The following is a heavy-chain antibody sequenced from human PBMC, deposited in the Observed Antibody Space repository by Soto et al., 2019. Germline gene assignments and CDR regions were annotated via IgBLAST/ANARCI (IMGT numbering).Heavy chain of an antibody. Sequence: GASVKVSCKASGYSLTSYYMHWVRQAPGQGLEWMGITNPSDGSTSYAQKFQGRVTMTSDTSTSTVYMEMNSLRSEDTAMYYCARSYVTSRPIDFWGQGTLVTVSS. J-gene: IGHJ4*02. CDR2: TNPSDGST. D-gene: IGHD3-10*02. CDR3: ARSYVTSRPIDF. V-gene: IGHV1-46*01. CDR1: GYSLTSYY.